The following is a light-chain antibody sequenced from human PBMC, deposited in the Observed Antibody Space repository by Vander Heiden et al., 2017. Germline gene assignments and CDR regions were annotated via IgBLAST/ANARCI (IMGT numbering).Light chain of an antibody. CDR2: EAS. CDR1: QNINKW. V-gene: IGKV1-5*03. CDR3: LQDYTYSRT. Sequence: DIQMTQSPSTLSASVGDRVTTTCRASQNINKWLAWYQQKPGKVPKLLIYEASSLESGVPSRFSGSGSGTEFTLTISSLQPDDFATYYCLQDYTYSRTFGPGTRVEIK. J-gene: IGKJ1*01.